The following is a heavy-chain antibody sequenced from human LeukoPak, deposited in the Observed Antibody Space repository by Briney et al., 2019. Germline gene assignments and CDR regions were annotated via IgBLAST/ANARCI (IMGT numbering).Heavy chain of an antibody. Sequence: PGGSLRLSCAASGFTFSSYAMSWVRQAPGKGLEWVSAISGSGGNTYYADSVKGRFTISGDNSKNTLYLQMNSLRAEDTAVYYCAKDPRYYYDSSGYYFDYWGQGTLVTVSS. V-gene: IGHV3-23*01. J-gene: IGHJ4*02. D-gene: IGHD3-22*01. CDR1: GFTFSSYA. CDR3: AKDPRYYYDSSGYYFDY. CDR2: ISGSGGNT.